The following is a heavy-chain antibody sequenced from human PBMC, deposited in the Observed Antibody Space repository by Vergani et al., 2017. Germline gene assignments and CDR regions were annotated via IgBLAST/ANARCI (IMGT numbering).Heavy chain of an antibody. CDR1: GFTFSSYA. V-gene: IGHV3-21*01. Sequence: VQLVESGGGVVQPGRSLRLSCAASGFTFSSYAMHWVRQAPGKGLEWVSSISSSSSYIYYADSVKGRFTISRDNAKNSLYLQMNSLRAEDTAVYYCARVGIAAAGTQDYYYGMDVWGQGTTVTVSS. J-gene: IGHJ6*02. CDR2: ISSSSSYI. D-gene: IGHD6-13*01. CDR3: ARVGIAAAGTQDYYYGMDV.